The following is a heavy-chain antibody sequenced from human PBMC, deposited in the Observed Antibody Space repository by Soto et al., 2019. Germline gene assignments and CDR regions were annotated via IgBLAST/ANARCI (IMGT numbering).Heavy chain of an antibody. CDR1: GASINSGDYY. D-gene: IGHD3-22*01. Sequence: SETLSLTCTVSGASINSGDYYWSWIRQPPGKGLEWIGYIYYSGRTYYNPSLRSRVTISVDASKKQFSLKLTSVTAADTAVYYCARDGSHYYDSSGYYDYWGQGTLVTVSS. CDR2: IYYSGRT. V-gene: IGHV4-30-4*01. CDR3: ARDGSHYYDSSGYYDY. J-gene: IGHJ4*02.